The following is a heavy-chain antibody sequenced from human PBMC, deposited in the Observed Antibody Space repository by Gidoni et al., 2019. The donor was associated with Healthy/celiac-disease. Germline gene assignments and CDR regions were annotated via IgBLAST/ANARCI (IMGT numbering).Heavy chain of an antibody. V-gene: IGHV1-46*01. D-gene: IGHD6-13*01. J-gene: IGHJ6*02. CDR1: GYTFTSYY. CDR2: INPSGGST. CDR3: ARALPSSSRQIGDYYGMDV. Sequence: QVQLVQSGAAVKKPGASVKVSCKASGYTFTSYYMHWVRQAPGQGLEWMGIINPSGGSTSYAQKFQGRVTMTRDTSTSTVYMELSSLRSEDTAVYYCARALPSSSRQIGDYYGMDVWGQGTTVTVSS.